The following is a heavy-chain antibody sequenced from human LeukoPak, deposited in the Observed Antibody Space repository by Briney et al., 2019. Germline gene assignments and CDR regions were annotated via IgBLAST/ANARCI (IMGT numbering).Heavy chain of an antibody. Sequence: SVKVSCKTSGGTFTSYAITWVRQAPGQGLEWMGKIIPISGTTNYAQKFQGRVTFAADESTSTAYMELSSLRSEDTALYYCARKLRLGGNWFDPWGQGTLVTVSS. CDR2: IIPISGTT. J-gene: IGHJ5*02. CDR1: GGTFTSYA. D-gene: IGHD1-26*01. V-gene: IGHV1-69*13. CDR3: ARKLRLGGNWFDP.